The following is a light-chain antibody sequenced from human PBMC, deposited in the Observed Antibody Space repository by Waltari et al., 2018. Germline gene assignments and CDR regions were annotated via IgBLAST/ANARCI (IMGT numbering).Light chain of an antibody. J-gene: IGLJ2*01. V-gene: IGLV3-1*01. CDR3: QAWDSSPAHVV. CDR1: KLGDNY. Sequence: SYELNQPPSVSVSPGQTASITCSGDKLGDNYASWYQQKPGQSPEVVIYQNNKRPSGIPWRCSVSNYGNTATLTISGTQAMDEAAYYCQAWDSSPAHVVFGGGTKLTVL. CDR2: QNN.